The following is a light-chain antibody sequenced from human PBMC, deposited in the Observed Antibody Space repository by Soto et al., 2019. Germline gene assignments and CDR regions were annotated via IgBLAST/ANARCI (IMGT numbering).Light chain of an antibody. J-gene: IGKJ1*01. V-gene: IGKV2-30*02. Sequence: DVVMTQSPLSLPVTLGQPASISCRSSQSLVHSDGNTYLNWFQQRPGQSPRRLIYKVSNRVSGVRDRFRGSGSGNDLTRKIRREEAEDVGVYYCVQTIHWPWTFGQGTQVQIK. CDR3: VQTIHWPWT. CDR1: QSLVHSDGNTY. CDR2: KVS.